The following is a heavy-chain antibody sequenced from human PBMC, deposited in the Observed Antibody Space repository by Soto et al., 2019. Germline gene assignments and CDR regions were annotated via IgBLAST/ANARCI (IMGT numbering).Heavy chain of an antibody. CDR2: ISGSGGST. V-gene: IGHV3-23*01. Sequence: GGSLRLSCAASGFTFSSYAMSWVRQAPGKGLEWVSAISGSGGSTYYADSVKGRGTISRDNSKNTLYLQMNSLRAEDTAVYYFGKDPKWLTGWLDTWGQGTLVKVSS. CDR1: GFTFSSYA. D-gene: IGHD6-19*01. CDR3: GKDPKWLTGWLDT. J-gene: IGHJ5*02.